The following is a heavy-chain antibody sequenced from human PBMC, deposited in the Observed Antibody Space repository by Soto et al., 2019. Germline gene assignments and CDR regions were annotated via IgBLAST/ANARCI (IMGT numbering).Heavy chain of an antibody. D-gene: IGHD6-13*01. CDR2: ISSSSSYI. CDR3: ARDWSSSWSYAFDI. CDR1: GFNFISYS. V-gene: IGHV3-21*01. Sequence: PWGSLRLSCTASGFNFISYSMNWVRQAPGKGLEWVSSISSSSSYIYYADSVKGRFTISRDNAKNSLYLQMNSLRAEDTAVYYCARDWSSSWSYAFDIWGQGTMVTVSS. J-gene: IGHJ3*02.